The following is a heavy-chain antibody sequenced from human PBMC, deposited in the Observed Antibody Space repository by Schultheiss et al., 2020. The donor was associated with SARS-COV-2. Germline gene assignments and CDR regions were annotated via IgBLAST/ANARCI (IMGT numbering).Heavy chain of an antibody. CDR1: GFTFSSYW. D-gene: IGHD1-26*01. CDR2: INSDGIST. Sequence: GGSLRLSCAASGFTFSSYWMHWVRQAPGKGLVWVSRINSDGISTSYADSVKGRFTISRDNSKNSLYLQMNSLRAEDTAVYYCARARGSYYWGYLDYWGQGTLVTVSS. J-gene: IGHJ4*02. CDR3: ARARGSYYWGYLDY. V-gene: IGHV3-74*01.